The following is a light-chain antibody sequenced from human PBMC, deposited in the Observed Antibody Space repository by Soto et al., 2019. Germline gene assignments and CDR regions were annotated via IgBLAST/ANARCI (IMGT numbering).Light chain of an antibody. CDR2: TAS. CDR3: QQSFSAPLT. Sequence: DIQMTQSPTSLSAPVGDSVTITCRASQNIKKFLNRYQQKPGKAPKLLIYTASSVQAGFPSRFSGSGSGTDFTLTISSLQPEDFATYSCQQSFSAPLTFGGGTRVEI. V-gene: IGKV1-39*01. CDR1: QNIKKF. J-gene: IGKJ4*01.